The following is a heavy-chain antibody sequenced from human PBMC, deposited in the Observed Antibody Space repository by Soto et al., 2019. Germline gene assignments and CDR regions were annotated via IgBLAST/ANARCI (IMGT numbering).Heavy chain of an antibody. Sequence: QDELVQSGAEVKKPGASVKDSCKASGYTFTSYAMHSVRQAPGQRLEWMGWINAGNGNTKYSQKFQGRVTITRDTSASTAYMELSSLRSEDSAVYYCARDHDYIWGSYRPSAYAFDIWGQGTMVTVSS. CDR3: ARDHDYIWGSYRPSAYAFDI. V-gene: IGHV1-3*01. D-gene: IGHD3-16*02. J-gene: IGHJ3*02. CDR1: GYTFTSYA. CDR2: INAGNGNT.